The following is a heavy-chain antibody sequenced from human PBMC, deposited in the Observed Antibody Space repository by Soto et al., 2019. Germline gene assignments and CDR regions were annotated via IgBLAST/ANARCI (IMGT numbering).Heavy chain of an antibody. D-gene: IGHD1-26*01. CDR2: INHSGST. Sequence: QVQLQQWGAGLLKPSETLSLTCAVYGGSFSGYYWSWIRQPPGKGLEWIGEINHSGSTNYNPSLKSRITISVATSKKQFPLKLSSVTAADTAVYYCARGAGRGPQRRDWFDPWGQGTLVTVSS. V-gene: IGHV4-34*01. CDR1: GGSFSGYY. J-gene: IGHJ5*02. CDR3: ARGAGRGPQRRDWFDP.